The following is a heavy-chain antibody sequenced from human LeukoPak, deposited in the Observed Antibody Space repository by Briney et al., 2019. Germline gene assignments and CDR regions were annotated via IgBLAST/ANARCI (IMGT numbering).Heavy chain of an antibody. D-gene: IGHD3-22*01. CDR1: GFTFSSYS. Sequence: PGGSLRLSCAASGFTFSSYSMNWVRQAPGKGLEWVSSISSSSSYIYYADSVKGRFTISRDNAKNSLYLQMNSLRAEDTAVYYCARAPYYYDSSGYNDYWGQGTLVTVS. V-gene: IGHV3-21*01. CDR3: ARAPYYYDSSGYNDY. CDR2: ISSSSSYI. J-gene: IGHJ4*02.